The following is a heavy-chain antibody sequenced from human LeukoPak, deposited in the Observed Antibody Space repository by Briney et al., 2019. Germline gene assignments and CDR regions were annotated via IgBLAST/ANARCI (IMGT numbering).Heavy chain of an antibody. J-gene: IGHJ1*01. CDR3: ASGWLPPGGFPRIAARPHFQH. CDR2: IIPIFGTA. Sequence: GSSVKVSCKASGGTFSSYAISWVRQAPGQRLEWMGGIIPIFGTANYAQKFQGRVTITADESTSTAYMELSSLRSEDTAVYYCASGWLPPGGFPRIAARPHFQHWGQGTLVTVSS. V-gene: IGHV1-69*01. CDR1: GGTFSSYA. D-gene: IGHD6-6*01.